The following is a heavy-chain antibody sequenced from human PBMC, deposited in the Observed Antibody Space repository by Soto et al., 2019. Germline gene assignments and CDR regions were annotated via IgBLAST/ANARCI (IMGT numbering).Heavy chain of an antibody. CDR2: ISGGGGST. CDR3: AKLKGGLGRFYGMDA. CDR1: GFSFRNYA. V-gene: IGHV3-23*04. Sequence: QLVESGGGSLQPGGSLRLSCAASGFSFRNYAMTWVRQSPGKGLEWVSLISGGGGSTDYADSVKGRFSISRDNSQNMLYLQMNGLRGEDTALYCCAKLKGGLGRFYGMDAWGQGTMVIVSS. D-gene: IGHD3-3*01. J-gene: IGHJ6*02.